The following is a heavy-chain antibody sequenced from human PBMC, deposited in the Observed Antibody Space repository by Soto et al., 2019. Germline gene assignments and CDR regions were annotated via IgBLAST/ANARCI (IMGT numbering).Heavy chain of an antibody. CDR3: ARGLRGSSGHYYFDY. D-gene: IGHD6-19*01. CDR1: GGSFSGYY. CDR2: INHSGST. V-gene: IGHV4-34*01. Sequence: QVQLQQWGAGLLKPSETLSLTCAVYGGSFSGYYWSWIRQPPGKGLEWIGEINHSGSTNYNPSLKSRVTISVDTSKNQFSLKLSSVTAADTAVYYCARGLRGSSGHYYFDYWGQGTLVTVSS. J-gene: IGHJ4*02.